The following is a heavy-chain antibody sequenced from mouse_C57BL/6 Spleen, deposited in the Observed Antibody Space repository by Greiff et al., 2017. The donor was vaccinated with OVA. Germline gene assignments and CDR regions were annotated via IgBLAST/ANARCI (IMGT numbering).Heavy chain of an antibody. D-gene: IGHD1-1*01. J-gene: IGHJ2*01. V-gene: IGHV6-3*01. CDR3: TGRIIPSYYGSRWDYFDY. CDR1: GFTFSNYW. Sequence: EVKLEESGGGLVQPGGTMTLSCVASGFTFSNYWMNWVRQSPEKGLEWVAQIRLKSDNYATHSAESVKGSLSIPRDDTKSSVYQQLNNLRAEHTGIYYCTGRIIPSYYGSRWDYFDYWGQGTTLTVSS. CDR2: IRLKSDNYAT.